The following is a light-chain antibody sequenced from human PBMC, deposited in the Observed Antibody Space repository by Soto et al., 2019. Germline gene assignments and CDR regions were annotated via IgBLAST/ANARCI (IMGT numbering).Light chain of an antibody. CDR2: NNN. V-gene: IGLV1-44*01. Sequence: QSVLTQPPSASGTPGQRVTISCSGGSSNIGRNSVTWYQQVPGTAPKLIIFNNNERPSGIPGRFSGSKSGASASLAIVGLQSEDGADYYCGSYTTRTNYVFGSGTKVTVL. CDR3: GSYTTRTNYV. CDR1: SSNIGRNS. J-gene: IGLJ1*01.